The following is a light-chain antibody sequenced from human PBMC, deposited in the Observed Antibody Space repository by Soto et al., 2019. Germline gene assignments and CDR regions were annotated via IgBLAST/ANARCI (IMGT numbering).Light chain of an antibody. CDR1: QTFNNY. Sequence: DNQMTQSPSSLSATVGDRVTITCRASQTFNNYLNWYRHKPGTAPKLLIYAASNLQSGVPSRFSGSGSGTDFTLSISSLQPEGSATYYCQQSYSAPLTFGGGTKVEIK. V-gene: IGKV1-39*01. J-gene: IGKJ4*01. CDR2: AAS. CDR3: QQSYSAPLT.